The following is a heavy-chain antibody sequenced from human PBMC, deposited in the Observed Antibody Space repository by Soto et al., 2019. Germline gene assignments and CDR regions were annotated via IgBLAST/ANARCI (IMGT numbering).Heavy chain of an antibody. V-gene: IGHV4-39*01. CDR1: GGSISSSSYY. J-gene: IGHJ4*02. D-gene: IGHD3-3*01. Sequence: PSETLSLTCTVSGGSISSSSYYWGWIRQPPGKGLEWIGSIYYSGSTYCNPSLKSRVTISVDTSKNQFSLKLSSVTAADTAVYYCATNRGYDFSYPDSWGQGILVALAS. CDR2: IYYSGST. CDR3: ATNRGYDFSYPDS.